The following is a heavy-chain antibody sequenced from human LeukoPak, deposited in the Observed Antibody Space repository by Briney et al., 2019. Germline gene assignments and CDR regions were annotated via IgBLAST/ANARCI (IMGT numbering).Heavy chain of an antibody. V-gene: IGHV3-30*04. Sequence: RGSLSLSWAPSGCSFTRNTMRWVRQAPGKGLEWVALVLYDGSKKYYADSVKGRFTLSRDNSKNTLTLQMNTLRPDDTAVYYRVRDYYGGILDFLGQGTLVTVSS. CDR1: GCSFTRNT. CDR2: VLYDGSKK. J-gene: IGHJ4*02. CDR3: VRDYYGGILDF. D-gene: IGHD2-21*01.